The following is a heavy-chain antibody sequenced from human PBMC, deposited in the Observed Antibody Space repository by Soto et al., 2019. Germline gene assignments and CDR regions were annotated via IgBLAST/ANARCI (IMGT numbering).Heavy chain of an antibody. CDR2: IYHIRST. V-gene: IGHV4-30-2*01. CDR1: GGSISRGGYS. Sequence: QLQLQESGSGLVKPSQTLSLTCAVSGGSISRGGYSWSSIRQPPGKGLEWIGYIYHIRSTYYNPALNSRVTISVDRSKNQFSLKLSSVTAADTAVYFCVSDRGDTGWFDYWGQGTLVTVSS. CDR3: VSDRGDTGWFDY. D-gene: IGHD5-18*01. J-gene: IGHJ5*01.